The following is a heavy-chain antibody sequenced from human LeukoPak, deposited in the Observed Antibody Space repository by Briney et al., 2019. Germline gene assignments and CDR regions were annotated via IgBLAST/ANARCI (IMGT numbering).Heavy chain of an antibody. V-gene: IGHV3-48*01. Sequence: PGGSLRLSCAASGFTFSTYSMNWVRQAPGKGLEWISYISSLSGTINYADSVKGRFTISRDNAKNSLYLHMNSLRAEDTAVYYCAKGVVVAPDVTPFDYWGQGTLVTVSS. D-gene: IGHD2-2*01. CDR1: GFTFSTYS. CDR2: ISSLSGTI. CDR3: AKGVVVAPDVTPFDY. J-gene: IGHJ4*02.